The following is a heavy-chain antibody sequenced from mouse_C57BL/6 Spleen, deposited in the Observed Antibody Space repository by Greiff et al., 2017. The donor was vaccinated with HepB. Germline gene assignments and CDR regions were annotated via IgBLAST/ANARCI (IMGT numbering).Heavy chain of an antibody. D-gene: IGHD1-1*01. CDR2: ISSGSSTI. V-gene: IGHV5-17*01. Sequence: EVKLMESGGGLVKPGGSLKLSCAASGFTFSDYGMHWVRQAPEKGLEWVAYISSGSSTIYYADTVKGRFTISRDNAKNTLFLQMTSLRSEDTAMYYCARPNYYGSSSHYFDYWGQGTTLTVSS. CDR1: GFTFSDYG. CDR3: ARPNYYGSSSHYFDY. J-gene: IGHJ2*01.